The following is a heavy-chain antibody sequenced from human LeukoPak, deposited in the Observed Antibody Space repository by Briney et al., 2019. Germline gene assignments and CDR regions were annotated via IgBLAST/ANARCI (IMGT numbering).Heavy chain of an antibody. CDR3: ATLAAAGLNFDY. CDR1: GFTFSSYS. D-gene: IGHD6-13*01. CDR2: ISSSSSYI. Sequence: GGSLRLSCAASGFTFSSYSMNWVRQAPGKGLEWVSSISSSSSYIYYADSVKGRFTISRDNAKNYLYLQMNSLRAEDTALYYCATLAAAGLNFDYWGQGTLVTVSS. V-gene: IGHV3-21*04. J-gene: IGHJ4*02.